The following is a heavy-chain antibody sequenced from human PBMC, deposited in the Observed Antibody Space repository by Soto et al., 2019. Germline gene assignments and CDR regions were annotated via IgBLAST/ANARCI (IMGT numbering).Heavy chain of an antibody. D-gene: IGHD2-15*01. CDR2: ISYDGSNK. CDR3: ARDGLLGYFDY. V-gene: IGHV3-30-3*01. Sequence: QVQLVESGGGVVQPGRSLRLSCAASGFTFSSYAMHWVRQAPGKGLEWVAVISYDGSNKYYADSVKGRFTISRDNSKNTLYLQINGQRAEDTAVYYCARDGLLGYFDYWGQGTLLTVSS. CDR1: GFTFSSYA. J-gene: IGHJ4*02.